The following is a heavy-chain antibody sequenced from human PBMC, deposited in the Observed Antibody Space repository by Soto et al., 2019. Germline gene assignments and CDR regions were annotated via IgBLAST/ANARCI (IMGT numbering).Heavy chain of an antibody. CDR3: ARRLLAGRNDAFDI. J-gene: IGHJ3*02. V-gene: IGHV5-51*01. CDR2: IYPGDSDT. CDR1: GYSFTSYW. D-gene: IGHD6-19*01. Sequence: PGDSLKISWKGSGYSFTSYWIGWVRQIPGKGLEWMGIIYPGDSDTRYSPSFQGQVTISADKSISTAYLQWSSLKASDTAMYYCARRLLAGRNDAFDIWGQGTMVTVSS.